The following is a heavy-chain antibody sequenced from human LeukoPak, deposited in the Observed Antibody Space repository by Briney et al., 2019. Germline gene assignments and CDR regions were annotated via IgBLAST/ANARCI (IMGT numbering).Heavy chain of an antibody. CDR3: AREGKGSYYYDSSGHS. Sequence: ASVKVSCKASGYTFTSYYMHWVRQAPGQGLEWMGIINPSGGSTSYAQKFQGRVTMTRDMSTSTVYTELSSLRSEDTAVYYCAREGKGSYYYDSSGHSWGQGTLVTVSS. J-gene: IGHJ4*02. CDR2: INPSGGST. D-gene: IGHD3-22*01. V-gene: IGHV1-46*01. CDR1: GYTFTSYY.